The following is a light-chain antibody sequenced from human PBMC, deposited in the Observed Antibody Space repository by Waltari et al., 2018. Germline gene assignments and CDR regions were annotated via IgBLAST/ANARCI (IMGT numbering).Light chain of an antibody. CDR2: AAS. V-gene: IGKV1-39*01. CDR1: QSISSY. J-gene: IGKJ1*01. Sequence: DIQMTQSPSSLSASVGDRVTITCRASQSISSYLNWYQQRPGKAPKLLIYAASSLHSGVPSRFGGSGSGTDFTLTISNLQPEDFATYYCQQSYSTPWTFGQGTKEEIK. CDR3: QQSYSTPWT.